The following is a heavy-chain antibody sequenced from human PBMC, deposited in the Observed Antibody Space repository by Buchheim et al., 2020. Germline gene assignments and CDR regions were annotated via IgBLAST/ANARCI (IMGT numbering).Heavy chain of an antibody. D-gene: IGHD3-16*01. J-gene: IGHJ4*02. Sequence: QVQLVQSGAEVKKPGASVTVSCKASGYTFTGYYIHWVRQAPGQGLEWMGWINPNSGVTNYAQKFQGRVTMTRDTAISTAYMELSSLKSDDTTVYYCARDVRGVMVSLDYWGQGTL. V-gene: IGHV1-2*02. CDR1: GYTFTGYY. CDR3: ARDVRGVMVSLDY. CDR2: INPNSGVT.